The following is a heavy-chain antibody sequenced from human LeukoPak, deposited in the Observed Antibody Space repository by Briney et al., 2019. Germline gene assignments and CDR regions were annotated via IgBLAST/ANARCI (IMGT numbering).Heavy chain of an antibody. CDR2: IKSKTDGGTT. CDR1: GFTFSNAW. D-gene: IGHD6-13*01. CDR3: AKGPDSSSWYVSVDY. Sequence: GSLRLSCAASGFTFSNAWMSWVRQAPGKGLEWVGRIKSKTDGGTTDYAAPVKGRFTISRDDSKNTLYLQMNSLRAEDTAVYYCAKGPDSSSWYVSVDYWGQGTLVTVSS. J-gene: IGHJ4*02. V-gene: IGHV3-15*01.